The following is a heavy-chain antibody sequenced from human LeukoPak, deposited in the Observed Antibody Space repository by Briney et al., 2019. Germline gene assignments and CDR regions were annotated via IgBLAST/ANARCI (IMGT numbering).Heavy chain of an antibody. CDR3: AREANSNAVGYCSGGSCRTLDY. J-gene: IGHJ4*02. D-gene: IGHD2-15*01. Sequence: GGSLRLSCAASGFTFNSYSMNWVRQAPGKGLEWVSSISGSNSYIYYADSMKGRFTISRDNAKNSLYLQMNSLRAEDTAVYYCAREANSNAVGYCSGGSCRTLDYWGQGTLVTVSS. CDR1: GFTFNSYS. CDR2: ISGSNSYI. V-gene: IGHV3-21*01.